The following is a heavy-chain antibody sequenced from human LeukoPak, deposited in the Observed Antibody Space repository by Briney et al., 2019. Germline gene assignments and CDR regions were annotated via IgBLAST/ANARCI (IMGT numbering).Heavy chain of an antibody. CDR2: IWYDGSNK. CDR3: ARDMVWGVIGAFDI. Sequence: GGSLRLSCAASGFTFSSYGMHWVRQAPGKGLEWVAVIWYDGSNKYYADSVKGRFTISRDNSKNTLYLQMNSLRAEDTAVYYCARDMVWGVIGAFDIWGQGTMVTVSS. D-gene: IGHD3-10*01. CDR1: GFTFSSYG. J-gene: IGHJ3*02. V-gene: IGHV3-33*01.